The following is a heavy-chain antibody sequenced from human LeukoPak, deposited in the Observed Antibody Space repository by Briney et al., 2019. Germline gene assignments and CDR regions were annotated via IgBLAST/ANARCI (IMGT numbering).Heavy chain of an antibody. CDR3: AKDRPNYYGSNGHYYKLNGDC. J-gene: IGHJ4*02. V-gene: IGHV3-23*01. D-gene: IGHD3-22*01. CDR2: ITSSGAAT. Sequence: QPGGSLRLSCAASGLTFSSYAMSWVRQAPGKGLEWVSSITSSGAATYYAASVKGRFTISRDNSDNTLYLQMNSLRAEDTAVYYCAKDRPNYYGSNGHYYKLNGDCWGQGTLVTVSS. CDR1: GLTFSSYA.